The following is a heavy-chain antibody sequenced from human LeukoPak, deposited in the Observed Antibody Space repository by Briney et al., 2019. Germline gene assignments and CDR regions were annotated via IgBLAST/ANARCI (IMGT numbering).Heavy chain of an antibody. CDR1: GFTFSSYS. Sequence: GGSLRLSCAASGFTFSSYSMNWVRQAPGKGLEWVSSISSSSSYIYYADSVKGRFTISRDNAKNSLYLQMNSLRAEDTAVYYCAKGPIVVVITTSFDYWGQGTLVTVSS. CDR2: ISSSSSYI. D-gene: IGHD3-22*01. J-gene: IGHJ4*02. V-gene: IGHV3-21*04. CDR3: AKGPIVVVITTSFDY.